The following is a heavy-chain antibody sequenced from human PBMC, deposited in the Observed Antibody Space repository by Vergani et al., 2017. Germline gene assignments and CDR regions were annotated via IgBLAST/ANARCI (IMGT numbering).Heavy chain of an antibody. D-gene: IGHD6-13*01. J-gene: IGHJ4*02. CDR2: ISYDGSNK. V-gene: IGHV3-30-3*01. CDR3: ARDLEAAAGTS. Sequence: QVQLVESGGGVVQPGRSLRLSCAASGFTFSSYAMHWVRQAPGKGLEWVAVISYDGSNKYYADSVKGRFTISRDNSKNTLYLQMNSLRAEDTAVYYCARDLEAAAGTSWGQGTLVTVSS. CDR1: GFTFSSYA.